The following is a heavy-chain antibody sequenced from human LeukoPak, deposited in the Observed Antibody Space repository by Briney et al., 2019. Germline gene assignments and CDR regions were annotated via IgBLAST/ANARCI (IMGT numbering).Heavy chain of an antibody. V-gene: IGHV4-34*01. CDR2: INHSGST. Sequence: SETLSPTCAVYGGSFSGYYWSWIRQPPGKGLEWIGEINHSGSTNYNPSLKSRVTISVDTSKNQFSLKLSSVTAADTAVYYCARGRGYSYGTYAFDIWGQGTMVTVSS. D-gene: IGHD5-18*01. J-gene: IGHJ3*02. CDR3: ARGRGYSYGTYAFDI. CDR1: GGSFSGYY.